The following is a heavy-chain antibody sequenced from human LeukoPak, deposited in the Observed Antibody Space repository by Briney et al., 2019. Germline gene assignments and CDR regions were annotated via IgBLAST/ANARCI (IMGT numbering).Heavy chain of an antibody. V-gene: IGHV4-34*01. CDR2: INHSGST. J-gene: IGHJ6*03. CDR1: GGSFSGYY. D-gene: IGHD6-13*01. Sequence: SETLSLTCAVYGGSFSGYYWSWIRQPPGKGLEWIGEINHSGSTNYNPSLKSRVTISVDTSKNQFSLKLSSVTAADTAVYYCARQGEQQLAYYYYYMDVWGKGTTVTVSS. CDR3: ARQGEQQLAYYYYYMDV.